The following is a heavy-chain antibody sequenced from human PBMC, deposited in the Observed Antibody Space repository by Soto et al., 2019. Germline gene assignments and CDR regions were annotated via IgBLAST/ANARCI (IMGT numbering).Heavy chain of an antibody. V-gene: IGHV1-18*01. CDR2: ISAYNGNT. CDR1: GYTFTSYG. J-gene: IGHJ3*02. Sequence: QVQLVQSGAEVKKPGASVKVSCKASGYTFTSYGISWVRQAPGQGLEWMGWISAYNGNTNYAQKLQGRVTMTTDTPTSTAYMELRSLSSDDTAVYYCARAVGGSYLLDAFDIWGQGTMVTVSS. CDR3: ARAVGGSYLLDAFDI. D-gene: IGHD1-26*01.